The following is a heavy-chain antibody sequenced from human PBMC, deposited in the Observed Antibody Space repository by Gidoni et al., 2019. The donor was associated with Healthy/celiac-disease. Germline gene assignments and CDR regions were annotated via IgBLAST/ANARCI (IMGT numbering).Heavy chain of an antibody. D-gene: IGHD6-13*01. CDR3: ARDQGSSLPGSGNNYYYYGMDV. CDR1: GGTFSSYA. J-gene: IGHJ6*02. V-gene: IGHV1-69*04. Sequence: QVQLVQSGAEVKKPGSSVHVSCKASGGTFSSYALCWVRQAPGQGLEWMGRIIPILGIANYAQKFQGRVTITADKSTSTAYMELSSLRSEDTAVYYCARDQGSSLPGSGNNYYYYGMDVWGQGTTVTVSS. CDR2: IIPILGIA.